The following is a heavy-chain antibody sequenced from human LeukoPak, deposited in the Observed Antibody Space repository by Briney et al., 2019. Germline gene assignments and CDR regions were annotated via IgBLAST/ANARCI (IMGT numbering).Heavy chain of an antibody. D-gene: IGHD4-11*01. Sequence: PSETLSLTCAVYGGSISGYYWSWIRQPPGKGLDYIGHIYYSGSTDYNPSLKSRVTMSVDSSKNQFSRSLRSMTAADTAVYYCAKYAMTAVGRGGYYYYMDVWGKGTTVTVSS. V-gene: IGHV4-59*01. CDR2: IYYSGST. J-gene: IGHJ6*03. CDR1: GGSISGYY. CDR3: AKYAMTAVGRGGYYYYMDV.